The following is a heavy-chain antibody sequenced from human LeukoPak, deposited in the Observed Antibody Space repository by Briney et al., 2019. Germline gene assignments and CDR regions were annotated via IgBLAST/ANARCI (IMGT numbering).Heavy chain of an antibody. CDR1: GGTFYSYA. CDR2: SVPMFGTI. J-gene: IGHJ3*02. CDR3: ARGTTVTTAVLVPNDAFDI. D-gene: IGHD4-17*01. V-gene: IGHV1-69*13. Sequence: ASVKVSCKASGGTFYSYAINWVRPAPGQGLEWMGGSVPMFGTINFAPKFQGRVTITADESTSTAYMELTGLKSEDTAVYYCARGTTVTTAVLVPNDAFDIWGQGTMVTVSS.